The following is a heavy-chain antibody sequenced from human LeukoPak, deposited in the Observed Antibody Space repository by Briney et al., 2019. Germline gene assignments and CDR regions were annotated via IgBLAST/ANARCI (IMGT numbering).Heavy chain of an antibody. CDR2: IGTAGDT. J-gene: IGHJ4*02. CDR1: GFTLSSYD. D-gene: IGHD3-10*01. Sequence: GGSLRLSCAASGFTLSSYDMHWVRQGTGKGLEWVSAIGTAGDTYYSGSVKGRFTISRENAKNSLYLQMSSLRAGDTAVYYCARGSSGLDYWGQGTLVTVSS. V-gene: IGHV3-13*04. CDR3: ARGSSGLDY.